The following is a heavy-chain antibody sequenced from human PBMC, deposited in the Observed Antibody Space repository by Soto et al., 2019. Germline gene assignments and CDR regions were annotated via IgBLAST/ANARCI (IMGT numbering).Heavy chain of an antibody. V-gene: IGHV1-69*05. D-gene: IGHD2-8*01. CDR3: AKNGQPPYYYYGLDV. Sequence: SSVKVSCKASGDTFSTYTITWLRQAHGQGLEWMGGIIPRSATSNYAQKFQGRVSMTIDTSTTTAYMELRSLTSDDTAVYYCAKNGQPPYYYYGLDVWGQGTKVTVSS. CDR2: IIPRSATS. CDR1: GDTFSTYT. J-gene: IGHJ6*02.